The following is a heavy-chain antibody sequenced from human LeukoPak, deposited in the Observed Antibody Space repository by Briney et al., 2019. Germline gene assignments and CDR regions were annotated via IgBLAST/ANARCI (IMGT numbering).Heavy chain of an antibody. Sequence: GGSLRLSCAASGFTFSNYWMHWVRQAPGKGLVWVSCINCEGSSTSHADSVKGRFTISRDNAKNALYLQMNSLRAEDTAVYYCARAPYYYGSGSYPSPDYWGQGTLVTVSS. CDR3: ARAPYYYGSGSYPSPDY. D-gene: IGHD3-10*01. CDR2: INCEGSST. V-gene: IGHV3-74*01. J-gene: IGHJ4*02. CDR1: GFTFSNYW.